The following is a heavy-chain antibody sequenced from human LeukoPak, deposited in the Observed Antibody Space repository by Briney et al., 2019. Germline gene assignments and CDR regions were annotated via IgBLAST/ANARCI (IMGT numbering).Heavy chain of an antibody. Sequence: ASVKVSCKASGYTFTSYGISWVRQAPGQGLEWMGWISAYNGNTNYAQKLQGRVTMTTDTSTSTAYMELRSLRSDDTAVYYCAKEYLLKVVGAYQDDAFDIWGQGTMVTVSS. J-gene: IGHJ3*02. CDR2: ISAYNGNT. CDR1: GYTFTSYG. CDR3: AKEYLLKVVGAYQDDAFDI. V-gene: IGHV1-18*01. D-gene: IGHD1-26*01.